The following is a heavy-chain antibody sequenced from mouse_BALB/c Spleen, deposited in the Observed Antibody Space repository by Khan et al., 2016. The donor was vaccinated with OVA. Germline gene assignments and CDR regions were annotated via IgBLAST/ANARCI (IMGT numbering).Heavy chain of an antibody. CDR1: GYTFTDFT. Sequence: QVQLKQSGAELVRPGVSVKISCKGSGYTFTDFTMHWVKQSHAMSLEWIGVISTYYGDATYNQKFKDKATLTVAKSSSPAYMELARLTSWDSAIYYCTRGGGGNRFAYWGQGTLVTVSA. CDR2: ISTYYGDA. V-gene: IGHV1S137*01. CDR3: TRGGGGNRFAY. J-gene: IGHJ3*01.